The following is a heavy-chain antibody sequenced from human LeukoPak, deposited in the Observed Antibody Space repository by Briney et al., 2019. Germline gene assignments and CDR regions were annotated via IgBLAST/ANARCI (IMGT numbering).Heavy chain of an antibody. V-gene: IGHV3-9*01. CDR3: AKPRGYGSGSYYFDY. D-gene: IGHD3-10*01. J-gene: IGHJ4*02. Sequence: PGGSLRLSCAASGFTFDDYAMHWVRQAPGKGLEWVSGISWNSGSIGYADFVKGRFTISRDNSKNTLYLQMNSLRAEDTAVYYCAKPRGYGSGSYYFDYWGQGTLVTVSS. CDR2: ISWNSGSI. CDR1: GFTFDDYA.